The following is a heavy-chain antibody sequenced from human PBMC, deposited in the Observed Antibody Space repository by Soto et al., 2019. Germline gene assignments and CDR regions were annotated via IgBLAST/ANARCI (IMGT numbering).Heavy chain of an antibody. CDR2: INTDGSTT. CDR3: ARDLRGSPDY. J-gene: IGHJ4*02. V-gene: IGHV3-74*01. D-gene: IGHD1-26*01. Sequence: EGQLVESGGGLVQPGGSLRLSCAASGFTFSTYWMHWVRQAPGKGLVWVSLINTDGSTTNYADSVKGRFTISRDNAKNTVYLQMNSLRVADTAVYYCARDLRGSPDYWGQGTLVTVSS. CDR1: GFTFSTYW.